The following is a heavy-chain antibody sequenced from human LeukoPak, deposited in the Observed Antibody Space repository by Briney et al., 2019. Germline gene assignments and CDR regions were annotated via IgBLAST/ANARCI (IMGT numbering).Heavy chain of an antibody. CDR3: ARRNGYDFDY. Sequence: PGGSLRLSCAAFGFTLSNYAMSWVRQAPGKGLEWVSDISDSGGNTHYADSVKGRFTISRDKSKNTLYLQMNSLRAEDTAVYYCARRNGYDFDYWGQGTLVTVSS. J-gene: IGHJ4*02. V-gene: IGHV3-23*01. D-gene: IGHD5-18*01. CDR2: ISDSGGNT. CDR1: GFTLSNYA.